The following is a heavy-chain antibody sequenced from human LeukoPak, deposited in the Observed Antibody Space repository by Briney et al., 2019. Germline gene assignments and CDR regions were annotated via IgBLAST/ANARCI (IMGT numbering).Heavy chain of an antibody. V-gene: IGHV1-69*13. Sequence: SVKVSCKAPGGTFSSYAISWVRQAPGQGLEWMGGIIPIFGTANYAQKFQGRVTITADESTSTAYMELSSLRSEDTAVYYCAMGGGHYYDSSGYHDYWGQGTLVTVSS. CDR3: AMGGGHYYDSSGYHDY. J-gene: IGHJ4*02. CDR2: IIPIFGTA. CDR1: GGTFSSYA. D-gene: IGHD3-22*01.